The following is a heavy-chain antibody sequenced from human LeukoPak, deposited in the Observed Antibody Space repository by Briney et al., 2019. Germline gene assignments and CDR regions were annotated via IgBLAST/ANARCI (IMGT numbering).Heavy chain of an antibody. CDR2: MKQDGSEI. Sequence: GRSLRLSCAASGFTFDDYAMYWVRQAPGKGLEWVANMKQDGSEIYYVDSVKGRFTISSDNAKKSLYLQMNSLRVEDTAVYYCVLGSGWHDSHWGQGTLVTVSS. D-gene: IGHD6-19*01. V-gene: IGHV3-7*03. CDR3: VLGSGWHDSH. J-gene: IGHJ4*02. CDR1: GFTFDDYA.